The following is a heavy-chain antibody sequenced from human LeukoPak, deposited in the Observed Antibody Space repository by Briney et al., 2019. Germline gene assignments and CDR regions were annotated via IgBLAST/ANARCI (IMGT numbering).Heavy chain of an antibody. CDR1: GFTVSSNY. D-gene: IGHD6-13*01. J-gene: IGHJ4*02. V-gene: IGHV3-53*01. CDR2: IYTDGGT. CDR3: AIFRWGSTWYYADH. Sequence: GGSLRLSCIGSGFTVSSNYMTCVRQAPGKGLEWLSLIYTDGGTNYAGSVKGRFTISRDNSKNTLYLQMNSLTADDTAVYYCAIFRWGSTWYYADHWGQGTLVTVSS.